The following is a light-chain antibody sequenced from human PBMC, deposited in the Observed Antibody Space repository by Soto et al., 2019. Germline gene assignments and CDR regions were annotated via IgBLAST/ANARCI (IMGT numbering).Light chain of an antibody. CDR1: QTVSSN. Sequence: EIVLTQSPGTLSLSPGERATLSCRASQTVSSNLAWYQKKPGQAPRLLMYGASTRAAGIPARFSGSGSETEFTLTISSLQAEDSAVYFCQQYNNWPTWTFGQGTKVDIK. CDR2: GAS. J-gene: IGKJ1*01. CDR3: QQYNNWPTWT. V-gene: IGKV3-15*01.